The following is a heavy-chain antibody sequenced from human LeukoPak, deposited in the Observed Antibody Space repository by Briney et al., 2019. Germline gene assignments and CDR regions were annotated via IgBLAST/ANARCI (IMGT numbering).Heavy chain of an antibody. J-gene: IGHJ4*02. CDR3: AREITVTRPFDY. CDR1: NGSISIYY. V-gene: IGHV4-4*07. D-gene: IGHD4-17*01. Sequence: KASETLSLTCTASNGSISIYYWSWVRQPAGKGLEWIGRTSASGSTNYNPSLKSRVTMSLDTSKNQFSLKLSSVTAADTAVYYCAREITVTRPFDYWGPGTLVTVSS. CDR2: TSASGST.